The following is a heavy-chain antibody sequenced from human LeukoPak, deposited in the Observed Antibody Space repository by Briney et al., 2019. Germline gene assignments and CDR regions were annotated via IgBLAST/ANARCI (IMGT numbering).Heavy chain of an antibody. CDR2: IKHDGSET. CDR1: GFTFSSIW. Sequence: PGGSLRLSCAASGFTFSSIWMSWVRQAPGKGLEWVANIKHDGSETNYVDSVKGRFSISRDNAKNSLHLQMNSLRVEDTAVYYCAKNGGPHGMDVWGLGTTVTASS. CDR3: AKNGGPHGMDV. V-gene: IGHV3-7*02. J-gene: IGHJ6*02. D-gene: IGHD3-16*01.